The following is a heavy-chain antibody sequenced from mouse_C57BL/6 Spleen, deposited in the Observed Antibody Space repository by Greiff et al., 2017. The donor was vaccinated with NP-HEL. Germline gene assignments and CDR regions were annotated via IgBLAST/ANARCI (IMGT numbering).Heavy chain of an antibody. Sequence: VQLQQPGAELVMPGASVKLSCKASGYTFTSYWMHWVKQRPGQGLEWIGEIDPSDSYTNYNQKFKGKSTLTVDKSSSTAYMQLSSLTSEGSAVYYCARPHYYGSSGYFDYWGQGTTLTVSS. CDR2: IDPSDSYT. J-gene: IGHJ2*01. CDR1: GYTFTSYW. CDR3: ARPHYYGSSGYFDY. D-gene: IGHD1-1*01. V-gene: IGHV1-69*01.